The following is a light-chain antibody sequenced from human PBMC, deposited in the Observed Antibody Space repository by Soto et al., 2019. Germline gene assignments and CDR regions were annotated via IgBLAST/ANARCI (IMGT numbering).Light chain of an antibody. V-gene: IGLV3-21*04. CDR2: YDI. CDR1: NIGSNS. Sequence: SYELTQPPSVSVAPGKTARITCGGNNIGSNSVHWYQQKPGQAPVLVIYYDIDRPSGIPERFSGSNSGNTATLTISRVEVGDEADYYCQVWDSSSDHVVFGGGTKVTVL. J-gene: IGLJ2*01. CDR3: QVWDSSSDHVV.